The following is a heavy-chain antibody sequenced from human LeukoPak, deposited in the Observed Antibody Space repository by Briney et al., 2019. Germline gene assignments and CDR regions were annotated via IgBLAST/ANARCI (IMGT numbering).Heavy chain of an antibody. Sequence: NSSETLSLTCAVSGGSISSGGYSWSWLRQPPGKGLEWFGYIYHSGTTYYNPSLKSRVTISVDRSKNQFSLKLSSVTAADTAVYYCARMAAAVYNWFDPWGQGTLVTVTS. V-gene: IGHV4-30-2*01. CDR1: GGSISSGGYS. D-gene: IGHD6-13*01. CDR3: ARMAAAVYNWFDP. CDR2: IYHSGTT. J-gene: IGHJ5*02.